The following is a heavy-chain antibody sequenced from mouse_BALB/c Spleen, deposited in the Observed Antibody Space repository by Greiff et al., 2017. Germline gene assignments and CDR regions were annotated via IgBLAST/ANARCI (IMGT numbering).Heavy chain of an antibody. D-gene: IGHD2-1*01. Sequence: QVQLKQSGAELVRPGASVTLSCKASGYTFTDYEMHWVKQTPVHGLEWIGAIDPETGGTAYNQKFKGKATLTADKSSSTAYMELRSLTSEDSAVYYCTRSVDGNYYAWFADWGQGTLVTVSA. V-gene: IGHV1-15*01. CDR3: TRSVDGNYYAWFAD. J-gene: IGHJ3*01. CDR1: GYTFTDYE. CDR2: IDPETGGT.